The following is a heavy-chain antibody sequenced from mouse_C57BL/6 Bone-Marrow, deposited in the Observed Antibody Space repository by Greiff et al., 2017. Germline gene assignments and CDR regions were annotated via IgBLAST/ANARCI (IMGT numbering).Heavy chain of an antibody. J-gene: IGHJ4*01. CDR2: IRNKANGYTT. V-gene: IGHV7-3*01. D-gene: IGHD1-1*01. CDR1: GFTFTDYS. CDR3: ARFITTKPAMDY. Sequence: EVNVVESGGGLVQPGGSLSLSCAASGFTFTDYSMSWVRQPPGKALEWLGFIRNKANGYTTEYSASVKGRFTISRDNSQSILYLQMNALRAEDRATYYCARFITTKPAMDYWGQGTSVTVSS.